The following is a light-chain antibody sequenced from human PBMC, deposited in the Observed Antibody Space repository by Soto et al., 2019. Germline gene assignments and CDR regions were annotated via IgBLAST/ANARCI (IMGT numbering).Light chain of an antibody. J-gene: IGLJ3*02. CDR2: STN. CDR1: SGSVSTSYY. CDR3: VLYMNSGTL. Sequence: QTVVTQEPSLSVSPGGTVTLTCGLSSGSVSTSYYPSRYQQTPGQAPRTLIYSTNTRSSGVPDRFSGSILGNKAALTITGAQADDESDYYCVLYMNSGTLFGGGTKLTVL. V-gene: IGLV8-61*01.